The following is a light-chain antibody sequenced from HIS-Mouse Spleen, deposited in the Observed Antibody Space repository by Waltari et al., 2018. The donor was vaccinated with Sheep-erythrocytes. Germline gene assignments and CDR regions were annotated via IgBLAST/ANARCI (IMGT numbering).Light chain of an antibody. CDR1: QSVSSY. CDR3: QQRSNWLT. J-gene: IGKJ4*01. CDR2: DAS. Sequence: EIVLTQSPATLSLSPGERATLSCRTSQSVSSYLAWYQQKPGQAPRLLIYDASNRATGIPARFSGIGSGTDFTLTISSLEREDFAVYYCQQRSNWLTFGGGTKVEIK. V-gene: IGKV3-11*01.